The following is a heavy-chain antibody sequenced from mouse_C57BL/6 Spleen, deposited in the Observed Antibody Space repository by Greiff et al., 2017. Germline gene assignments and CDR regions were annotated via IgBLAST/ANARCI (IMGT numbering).Heavy chain of an antibody. CDR1: GYAFTNYL. Sequence: VQLQQSGAELVRPGTSVKVSCKASGYAFTNYLIEWVKQRPGQGLEWIGVLNPGSGGTNYNEKFKGKATLTADKSSSTAYMQLSSLTSEDSAVYFCARSRNYYGRYYAMDYWGQGTSVTVSS. D-gene: IGHD1-1*01. V-gene: IGHV1-54*01. CDR3: ARSRNYYGRYYAMDY. CDR2: LNPGSGGT. J-gene: IGHJ4*01.